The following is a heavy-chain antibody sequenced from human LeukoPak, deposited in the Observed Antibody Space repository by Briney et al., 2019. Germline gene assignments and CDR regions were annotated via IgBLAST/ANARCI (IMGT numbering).Heavy chain of an antibody. Sequence: GGSLRLSCAASGFTFRGFWMSWVRQAPGKGLEWVASINQDESVKHYVDSVRGRFTISRDNARNSLFLQMNSLRDEDTAVYYCAQGSHYYGSGSHRRGHYFDYWGQGTLVTVSS. CDR1: GFTFRGFW. D-gene: IGHD3-10*01. CDR2: INQDESVK. CDR3: AQGSHYYGSGSHRRGHYFDY. V-gene: IGHV3-7*01. J-gene: IGHJ4*02.